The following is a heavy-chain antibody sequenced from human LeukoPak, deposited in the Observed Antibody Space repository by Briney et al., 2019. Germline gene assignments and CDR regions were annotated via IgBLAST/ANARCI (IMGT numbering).Heavy chain of an antibody. V-gene: IGHV4-4*02. J-gene: IGHJ5*02. CDR3: ARAQRGCSANSCYLDP. CDR1: GASVSSGNW. CDR2: ILYTGDT. Sequence: SETLSLTCAVSGASVSSGNWWNWARQSPGKGLEWIAKILYTGDTNYNPSLRSRVTLSIDNSNNEASLKLASVAAADSAVYYCARAQRGCSANSCYLDPWGPGILVTVSS. D-gene: IGHD2-15*01.